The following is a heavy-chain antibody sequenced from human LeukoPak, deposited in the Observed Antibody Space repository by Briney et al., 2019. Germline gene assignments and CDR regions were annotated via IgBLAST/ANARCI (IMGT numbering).Heavy chain of an antibody. J-gene: IGHJ4*02. V-gene: IGHV1-2*02. CDR3: ARVYYGGKTPSPGGH. CDR1: GYSFADYY. Sequence: ASVKVSCKASGYSFADYYMHWVRQAPGRGLEWMGWIKPNSGDTRSAQKFQGRVTMTRDTSISTAYMELSSLRYDDTAVYYCARVYYGGKTPSPGGHWGQGTLVTVSS. D-gene: IGHD4-23*01. CDR2: IKPNSGDT.